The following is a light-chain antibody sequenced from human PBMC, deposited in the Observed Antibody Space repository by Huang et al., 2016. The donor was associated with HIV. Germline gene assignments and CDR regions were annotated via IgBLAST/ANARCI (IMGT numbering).Light chain of an antibody. CDR2: GAS. CDR3: HQYDNWPPCT. J-gene: IGKJ2*02. Sequence: EIVMTQSPATLSVSPGERITLSCRASERISNNLAWDQQRPGQAPRLLIYGASTRSTGGAARVTGSGSGTDFTLTISSLQSEDSAVYYCHQYDNWPPCTFGQGTKLEIK. V-gene: IGKV3-15*01. CDR1: ERISNN.